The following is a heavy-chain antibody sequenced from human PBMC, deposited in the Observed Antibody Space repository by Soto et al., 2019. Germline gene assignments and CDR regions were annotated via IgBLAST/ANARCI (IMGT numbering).Heavy chain of an antibody. Sequence: QVQLVQSGAEVKKPGASVKVSCKASGYTFTSYGISWVRQAPGQGLEWMGWISAYNGNTNYAQKLQGRVTMTTDTXTXTXXMERRSLRSDDTAVYYCARDPDKGGSGRYRYGMDAWGQGTTVTVSS. CDR3: ARDPDKGGSGRYRYGMDA. V-gene: IGHV1-18*01. CDR2: ISAYNGNT. CDR1: GYTFTSYG. D-gene: IGHD3-10*01. J-gene: IGHJ6*02.